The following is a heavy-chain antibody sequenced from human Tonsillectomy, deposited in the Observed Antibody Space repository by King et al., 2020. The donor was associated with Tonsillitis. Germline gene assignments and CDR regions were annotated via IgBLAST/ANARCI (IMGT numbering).Heavy chain of an antibody. CDR3: ARRSASGDYDAFDI. V-gene: IGHV4-28*01. Sequence: QLQESGPGLVKPSDTLTLTCAVSGYSISSSNWWGWIRQPPGKGLEWIGYIYYSGSTDYNPSLKSQVTMSVDTSKNQFSLKLSSVTAVDTAVYYCARRSASGDYDAFDIWGQGTTVTVSS. D-gene: IGHD2-2*01. J-gene: IGHJ3*02. CDR1: GYSISSSNW. CDR2: IYYSGST.